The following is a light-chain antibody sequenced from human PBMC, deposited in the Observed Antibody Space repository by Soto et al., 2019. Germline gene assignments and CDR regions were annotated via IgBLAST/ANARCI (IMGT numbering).Light chain of an antibody. CDR2: AAS. CDR1: QAIRVD. V-gene: IGKV1-6*01. CDR3: QQYDSYPLT. J-gene: IGKJ4*01. Sequence: AIQMTQSPSSLSASVGDRVTITCRASQAIRVDLAWYQQKPGKAPKLLIYAASSLHSGVPSRFSGSGSGTDFTLTISSLQPEDFATYYCQQYDSYPLTFGGGTKVDIK.